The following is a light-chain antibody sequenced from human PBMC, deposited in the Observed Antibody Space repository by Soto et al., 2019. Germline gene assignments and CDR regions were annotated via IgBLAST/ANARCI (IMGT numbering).Light chain of an antibody. CDR3: QQYGSSST. V-gene: IGKV3-11*01. CDR2: DAS. CDR1: HSVISY. Sequence: PWERATLSSTTSHSVISYLAWYRQKPAQAPGLLIYDASNRATGISARFSGSGSGTDFTLTISSLEPEDFAVYECQQYGSSSTFGQGTRLEIK. J-gene: IGKJ5*01.